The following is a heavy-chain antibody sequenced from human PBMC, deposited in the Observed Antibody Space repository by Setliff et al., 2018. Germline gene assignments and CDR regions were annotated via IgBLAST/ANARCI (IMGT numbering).Heavy chain of an antibody. J-gene: IGHJ3*02. CDR2: IIPILGIA. CDR3: AWDVFPVVTMVRGPSSDAFDI. CDR1: GGTFSSYA. V-gene: IGHV1-69*10. Sequence: GASVKVSCKASGGTFSSYAISWVRQAPGQGLEWMGGIIPILGIANYAQKFQGRVTITADESTSTAYMELSSLRSEDTAVYYCAWDVFPVVTMVRGPSSDAFDIWGQGTMVTVSS. D-gene: IGHD3-10*01.